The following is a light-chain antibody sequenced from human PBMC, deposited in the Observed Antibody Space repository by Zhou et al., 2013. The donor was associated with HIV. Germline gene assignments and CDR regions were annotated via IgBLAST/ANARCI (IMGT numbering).Light chain of an antibody. J-gene: IGKJ2*01. V-gene: IGKV3-20*01. Sequence: EIVLTQSPGTLSLSPGERATLSCRASQSVSSSYLAWYQQKVGQAPRLLIYGASSRATGIPDRFSGSGSGTDFTLTISRLEPEDFAVYTCQQYGSSPDTFGQGTKLEIK. CDR1: QSVSSSY. CDR2: GAS. CDR3: QQYGSSPDT.